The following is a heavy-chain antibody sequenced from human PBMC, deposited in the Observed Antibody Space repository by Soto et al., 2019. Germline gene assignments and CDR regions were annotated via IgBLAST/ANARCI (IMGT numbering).Heavy chain of an antibody. CDR2: IYPVDSDT. J-gene: IGHJ6*02. D-gene: IGHD5-12*01. CDR3: ARHPHIAAGNRYGMDV. Sequence: PGESRKISCMVSGYSSTSYWIGWVRQMPGKGLEWMGIIYPVDSDTRYSPSFQGEVTISADKSISTAYLQWRGLKASDTAMYSCARHPHIAAGNRYGMDVWGQGTTVTVSS. V-gene: IGHV5-51*01. CDR1: GYSSTSYW.